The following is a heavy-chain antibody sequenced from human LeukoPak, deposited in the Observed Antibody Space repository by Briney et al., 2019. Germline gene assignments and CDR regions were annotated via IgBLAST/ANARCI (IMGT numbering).Heavy chain of an antibody. D-gene: IGHD5-24*01. J-gene: IGHJ4*02. V-gene: IGHV1-46*01. Sequence: ASVKVSCKASGYTFTSYYIHWVRQAPGQGLEWMGIINPSGGSTSYAQKFQVRVTMTRDMSTSTVYMQLSSLRSEDTAVYYCARGFLGDGYNWDYFDYWGQGTLVTVSS. CDR3: ARGFLGDGYNWDYFDY. CDR2: INPSGGST. CDR1: GYTFTSYY.